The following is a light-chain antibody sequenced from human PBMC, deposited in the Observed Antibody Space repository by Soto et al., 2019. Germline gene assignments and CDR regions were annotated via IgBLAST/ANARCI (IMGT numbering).Light chain of an antibody. CDR1: QSVSSN. J-gene: IGKJ5*01. V-gene: IGKV3D-15*01. Sequence: IVLTQSPATLSVSPGERATISCRASQSVSSNLAWYKQKPGQAPRLLISGASTRAIGVPARFSGSGSGTELTLTITSLKSEDFAVYCCQQYNNWPLTFGPGTRLEI. CDR2: GAS. CDR3: QQYNNWPLT.